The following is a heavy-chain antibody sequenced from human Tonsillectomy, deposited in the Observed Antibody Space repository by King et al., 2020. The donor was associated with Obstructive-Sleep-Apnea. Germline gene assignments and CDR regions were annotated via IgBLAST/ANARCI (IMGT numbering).Heavy chain of an antibody. J-gene: IGHJ6*02. CDR2: ISSDGSHK. D-gene: IGHD2-2*01. CDR1: GFTFSIYV. V-gene: IGHV3-30*04. Sequence: VQLVESGGGVVQPGRSLRLSCAASGFTFSIYVMHWVRQAPGTGLVRVAAISSDGSHKYYADSVKGRFPCSRDNSKNTLYLQMNSLRAEDTAVYYCASPYCSGTSCYLYFYGMDVWGQGTTVTVSS. CDR3: ASPYCSGTSCYLYFYGMDV.